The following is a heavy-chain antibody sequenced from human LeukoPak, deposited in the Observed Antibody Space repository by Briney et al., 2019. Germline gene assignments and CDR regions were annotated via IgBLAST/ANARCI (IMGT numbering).Heavy chain of an antibody. Sequence: SETLSLTCTVSGGSISSYYWSWIRQPPGKGLEWIGYIYYSGSTNYNPSLKSRVTISVDTSKNQFSLKLSSVTAADTAVYYCARRSPPGYYYGMDVWGQGTTVTVSS. J-gene: IGHJ6*02. CDR2: IYYSGST. CDR3: ARRSPPGYYYGMDV. CDR1: GGSISSYY. V-gene: IGHV4-59*08. D-gene: IGHD1-26*01.